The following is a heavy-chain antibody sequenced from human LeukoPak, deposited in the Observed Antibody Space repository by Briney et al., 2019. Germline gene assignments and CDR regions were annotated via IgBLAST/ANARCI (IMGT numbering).Heavy chain of an antibody. CDR2: IYYSGST. CDR3: ARDLVATIMGNFDY. D-gene: IGHD5-12*01. CDR1: GGSISSYY. Sequence: SETLSLTCTVSGGSISSYYWSWIRQPPGKGLEWIGYIYYSGSTNYNPSLKSRVTISVDTAKNQFSLKLSSVTAADTAVYYCARDLVATIMGNFDYWGQGTLVTVSS. V-gene: IGHV4-59*01. J-gene: IGHJ4*02.